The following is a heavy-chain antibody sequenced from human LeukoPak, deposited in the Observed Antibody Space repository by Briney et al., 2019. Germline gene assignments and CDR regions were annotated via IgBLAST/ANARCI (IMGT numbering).Heavy chain of an antibody. Sequence: GGSLRLSCAASGFTFSSYEMNWVRPAPGKGLEWVSYISSSGSTIYYADSVKGRFTISRDNAKNSLYLEMNSLRAEDTAVYYCARAGITMVHWVFDYWGQGTLVTVSS. CDR1: GFTFSSYE. D-gene: IGHD3-10*01. V-gene: IGHV3-48*03. CDR2: ISSSGSTI. CDR3: ARAGITMVHWVFDY. J-gene: IGHJ4*02.